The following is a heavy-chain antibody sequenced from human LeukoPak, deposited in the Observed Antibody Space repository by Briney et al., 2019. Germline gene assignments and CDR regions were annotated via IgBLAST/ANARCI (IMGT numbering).Heavy chain of an antibody. J-gene: IGHJ4*02. D-gene: IGHD3-10*01. V-gene: IGHV3-9*01. Sequence: GGSLRLSCAASGFTFDDYAMHWVRQAPGKGLEWVSGISWNSGSIGYADSVKGRFTISRDNAKNSLYLQMNSLRAEDTAVYYCARARYYYASRGIDYWGQGTLVTVSS. CDR3: ARARYYYASRGIDY. CDR2: ISWNSGSI. CDR1: GFTFDDYA.